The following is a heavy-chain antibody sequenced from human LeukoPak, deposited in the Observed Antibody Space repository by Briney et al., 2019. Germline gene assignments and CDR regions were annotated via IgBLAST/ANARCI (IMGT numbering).Heavy chain of an antibody. CDR2: IIPIFGTA. J-gene: IGHJ5*02. CDR1: GGTFSSYA. D-gene: IGHD2-2*02. V-gene: IGHV1-69*05. CDR3: ARERRIVVVPAAIQERWFDP. Sequence: VASVKVSCKASGGTFSSYAISWVRQAPGQGLEWMGGIIPIFGTANYAQTFQGRVTITTDESTSTAYMELSSLRSEDTAVYYCARERRIVVVPAAIQERWFDPWGQGTLVTVSS.